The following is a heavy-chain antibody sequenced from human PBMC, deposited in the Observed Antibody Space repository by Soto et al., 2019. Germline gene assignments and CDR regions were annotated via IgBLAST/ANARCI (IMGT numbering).Heavy chain of an antibody. J-gene: IGHJ4*02. CDR1: GFTFSSYA. Sequence: EVQLLESGGGLVQPGGSLRLSCAASGFTFSSYAMSWVRLAPGKGLEWFSSIGGSGGTYYADSVRGRFTISRDNSKNMWYLHLNSLRAEDTAMYYCAKGQGWSYYYDSWGQGTLFTVSS. D-gene: IGHD2-15*01. V-gene: IGHV3-23*01. CDR2: IGGSGGT. CDR3: AKGQGWSYYYDS.